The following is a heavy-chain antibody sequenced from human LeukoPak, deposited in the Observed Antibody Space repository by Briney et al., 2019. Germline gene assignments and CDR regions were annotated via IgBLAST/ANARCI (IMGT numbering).Heavy chain of an antibody. CDR2: INHSGST. D-gene: IGHD1-7*01. V-gene: IGHV4-34*01. CDR1: GGSFSGYY. CDR3: ARATGTKVPPGY. J-gene: IGHJ4*02. Sequence: SETLSLTCAVYGGSFSGYYWSWIRQPPGKGLEWIGEINHSGSTNYNPSLKSRVTISVDTSKNQFSLKLSSVTAADTAVYYCARATGTKVPPGYWGQGTLVTVSS.